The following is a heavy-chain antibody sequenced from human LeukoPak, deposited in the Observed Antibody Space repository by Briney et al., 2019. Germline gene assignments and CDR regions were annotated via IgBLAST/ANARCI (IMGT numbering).Heavy chain of an antibody. D-gene: IGHD2-2*01. J-gene: IGHJ4*02. CDR3: TREGYAYEYYFDY. CDR2: IRSKAYGGTT. CDR1: GFTFGDYA. V-gene: IGHV3-49*03. Sequence: GGSLRLSCTASGFTFGDYAMSWFRQAPGKGLEWVGSIRSKAYGGTTEYAASVKGRFTISRDDSKSIAYLQMNSLKTEDTVVYYCTREGYAYEYYFDYWGQGTLVTVSS.